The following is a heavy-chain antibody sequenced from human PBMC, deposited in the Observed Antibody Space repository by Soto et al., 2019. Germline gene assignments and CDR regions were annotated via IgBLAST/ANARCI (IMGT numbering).Heavy chain of an antibody. Sequence: QLQLQESGPGLVKPSETVSLTCTVSGGSISSFNYCWGWIRQPPGKGLEWIGSLYYSGNTYYNPSLQSRVTISVDTSKKQCTLTLRSVTAADTAVYYCARGGGSTFNWFDPWGQGTLVTVSP. D-gene: IGHD2-15*01. CDR2: LYYSGNT. J-gene: IGHJ5*02. CDR3: ARGGGSTFNWFDP. CDR1: GGSISSFNYC. V-gene: IGHV4-39*01.